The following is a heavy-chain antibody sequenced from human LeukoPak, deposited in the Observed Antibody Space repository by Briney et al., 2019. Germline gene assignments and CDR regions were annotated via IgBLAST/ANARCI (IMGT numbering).Heavy chain of an antibody. J-gene: IGHJ4*02. CDR2: ISGYNGDT. Sequence: ASVKVSCKTSGYTFTDYGITWVRQAPGQGLEWMGWISGYNGDTNYARKLQGRVTMTTDTSTSTAYMQLRSLRSDDTAVYYCAWGDYLVSPFDYWGQGTLVTVSS. CDR1: GYTFTDYG. D-gene: IGHD3-10*01. V-gene: IGHV1-18*01. CDR3: AWGDYLVSPFDY.